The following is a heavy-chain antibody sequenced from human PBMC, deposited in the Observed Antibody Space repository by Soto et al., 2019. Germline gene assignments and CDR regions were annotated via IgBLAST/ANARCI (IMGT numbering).Heavy chain of an antibody. Sequence: PGGSLRLSCAASGFTFSSYGMHWVRQAPGKGLEWVAVISYDGSNKYYADSVKGRFTISRDNSKNTLYLQMNSLRAEDTAVYYCAKDSAFFGVVTNWFDPWGQGTLVTVSS. D-gene: IGHD3-3*01. CDR2: ISYDGSNK. CDR1: GFTFSSYG. V-gene: IGHV3-30*18. J-gene: IGHJ5*02. CDR3: AKDSAFFGVVTNWFDP.